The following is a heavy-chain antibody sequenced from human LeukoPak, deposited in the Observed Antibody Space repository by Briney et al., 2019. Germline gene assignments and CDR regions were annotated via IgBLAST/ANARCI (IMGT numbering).Heavy chain of an antibody. J-gene: IGHJ4*02. V-gene: IGHV3-64D*09. CDR2: ISSNGGST. Sequence: PGGSLRLSCSASGFTFSSYAMQWVRQAPGKGLECVSAISSNGGSTYYADSVKGRFIISRDNSKNTLYLQMSSLRAEDTAVYYCVKEGSTRSYDYWGQGTLVTVSS. D-gene: IGHD2-2*01. CDR1: GFTFSSYA. CDR3: VKEGSTRSYDY.